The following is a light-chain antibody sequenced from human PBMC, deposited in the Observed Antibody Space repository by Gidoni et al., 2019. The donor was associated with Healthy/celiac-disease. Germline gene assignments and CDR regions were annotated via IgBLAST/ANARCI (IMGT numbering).Light chain of an antibody. CDR1: NSGSKS. CDR3: QVWDSSSDHRGVV. J-gene: IGLJ2*01. V-gene: IGLV3-21*04. CDR2: DDS. Sequence: SYVLTQPPPVSVAPGKTARITCGGNNSGSKSVHWYQQKPGQAPVLVIYDDSDRPSGIPERFSGSNSGNTATLTISRVEAGDEADYYCQVWDSSSDHRGVVFGGGTKLTVL.